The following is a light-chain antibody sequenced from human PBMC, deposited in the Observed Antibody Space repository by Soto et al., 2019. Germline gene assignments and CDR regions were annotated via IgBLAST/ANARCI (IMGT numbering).Light chain of an antibody. Sequence: EIVLKHSPATLSLSPGERATLSCRASQSVSSYLAWYQQKPGQAPRLLIYDASNRATGIPARFSGSGSGTDFTLTISSLEPEDFAVYYCQQRSNLPPTFGQGTMVDVK. CDR1: QSVSSY. J-gene: IGKJ1*01. CDR2: DAS. V-gene: IGKV3-11*01. CDR3: QQRSNLPPT.